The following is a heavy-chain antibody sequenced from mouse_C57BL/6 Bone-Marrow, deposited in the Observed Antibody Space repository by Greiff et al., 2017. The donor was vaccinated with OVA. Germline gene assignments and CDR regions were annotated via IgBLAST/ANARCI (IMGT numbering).Heavy chain of an antibody. V-gene: IGHV1-15*01. CDR1: GYTFTDYE. Sequence: LQQSGAELVRPGASVTLSCKASGYTFTDYEMHWVKQTPVHGLEWIGAIDPETGGTAYNQKFKGKAILTADKSSSTAYMELRSLTSEDSAVYYCTRRLGRCFAWFAYWGQGTLVTVSA. D-gene: IGHD4-1*01. CDR3: TRRLGRCFAWFAY. CDR2: IDPETGGT. J-gene: IGHJ3*01.